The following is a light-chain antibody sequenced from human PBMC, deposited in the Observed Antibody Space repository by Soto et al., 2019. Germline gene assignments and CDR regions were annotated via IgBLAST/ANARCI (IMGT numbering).Light chain of an antibody. Sequence: DVQMTQSPASLSACVLDTVGITCRASQSISTWLAWYQQKPNKAPKSLISGASNLQSGVPSRFSGSGSGTDFTLTVSSLQPEDFATYYCQQANSFPITFGQGTRLEIK. V-gene: IGKV1D-12*01. J-gene: IGKJ5*01. CDR3: QQANSFPIT. CDR2: GAS. CDR1: QSISTW.